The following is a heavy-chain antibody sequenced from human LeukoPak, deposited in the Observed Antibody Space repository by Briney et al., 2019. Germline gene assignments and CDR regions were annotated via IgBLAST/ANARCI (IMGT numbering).Heavy chain of an antibody. D-gene: IGHD3-3*01. J-gene: IGHJ4*02. V-gene: IGHV1-18*01. CDR2: ISAYNGIT. CDR3: ARDDARITIFGVVIKSGHFDY. Sequence: ASVKVSCKASGYTFTSYGISWVRQAPGQGLEWMGWISAYNGITNYAQKLQGRVTMTTDTSTSTAYMELRSLRSDDTAVYYCARDDARITIFGVVIKSGHFDYWGQGTLVTVSS. CDR1: GYTFTSYG.